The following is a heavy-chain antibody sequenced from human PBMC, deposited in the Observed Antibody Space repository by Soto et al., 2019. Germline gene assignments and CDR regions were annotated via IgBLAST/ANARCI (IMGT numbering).Heavy chain of an antibody. CDR3: ARDPAAAGTHYYGMDV. V-gene: IGHV4-39*02. J-gene: IGHJ6*02. D-gene: IGHD6-13*01. CDR1: GGSISSSSYY. CDR2: IYYSGST. Sequence: SETLSLTCTVSGGSISSSSYYWGWIRQPPGKGLEWIGYIYYSGSTYYNPSLKSRVTISVDTSKNQFSLKLSSVTAADTAVYYCARDPAAAGTHYYGMDVWGQGTTVTVSS.